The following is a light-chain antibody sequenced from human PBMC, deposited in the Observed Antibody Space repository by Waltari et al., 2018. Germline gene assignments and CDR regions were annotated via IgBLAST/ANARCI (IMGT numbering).Light chain of an antibody. CDR1: QGISSY. CDR3: QQVNGYPLT. Sequence: DIQLTQSPSFLSASVGDRVTITCRASQGISSYLVWYQQKPGKAPKVLISAASTLQTGVPSRFSGSGSGTEFTLTISSLQPEDFATYYCQQVNGYPLTFGGGTKVGIK. V-gene: IGKV1-9*01. J-gene: IGKJ4*01. CDR2: AAS.